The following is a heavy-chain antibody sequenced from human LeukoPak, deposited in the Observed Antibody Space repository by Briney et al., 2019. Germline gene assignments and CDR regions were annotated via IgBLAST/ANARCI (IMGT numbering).Heavy chain of an antibody. D-gene: IGHD6-13*01. CDR1: GFTFSNYA. Sequence: GASLRLSCAASGFTFSNYAMSWVRQAPGKGLEWVSTISGSGGNTYYADSVKGRFTISRDSSKNTLYLRMNSLRAEDTAVYYCAKNRQQLDYWGQGTLVTVSS. CDR2: ISGSGGNT. CDR3: AKNRQQLDY. V-gene: IGHV3-23*01. J-gene: IGHJ4*02.